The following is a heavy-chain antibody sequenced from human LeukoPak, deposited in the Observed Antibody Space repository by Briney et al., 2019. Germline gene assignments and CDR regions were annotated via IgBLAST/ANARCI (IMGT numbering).Heavy chain of an antibody. V-gene: IGHV4-59*02. CDR2: IYNSGNT. J-gene: IGHJ4*02. CDR3: ARISVDKFFDY. D-gene: IGHD5-12*01. CDR1: GVSVSFYD. Sequence: SETLSLTCTVSGVSVSFYDWSWIRQPPGKGLEWIGYIYNSGNTNYNPSLKPRVTISVATSKNQFSLKLSSVTAADTAVYYCARISVDKFFDYWGQGTLVTVSS.